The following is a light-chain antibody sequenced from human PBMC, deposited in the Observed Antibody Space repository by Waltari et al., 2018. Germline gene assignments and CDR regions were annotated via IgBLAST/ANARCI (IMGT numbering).Light chain of an antibody. CDR3: SLSYTDGQVI. Sequence: QAVVTQEPSLTVSPGGTVTLTCGSSTVPVTSGQWPYWFQQKPCRATRTLNYDTNNRMSWAPARFSGARRGGRAALTLSGAQPEDEAEYYCSLSYTDGQVIFGGGTKLTVL. CDR2: DTN. CDR1: TVPVTSGQW. V-gene: IGLV7-46*01. J-gene: IGLJ2*01.